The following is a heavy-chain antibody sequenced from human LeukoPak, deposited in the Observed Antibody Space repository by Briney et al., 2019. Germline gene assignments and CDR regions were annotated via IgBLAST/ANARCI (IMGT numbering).Heavy chain of an antibody. V-gene: IGHV4-30-2*06. CDR1: SVSISNGDYY. CDR2: IYQSRSP. J-gene: IGHJ4*02. CDR3: ASYGGPGNFDY. D-gene: IGHD3-10*01. Sequence: PSETLSLTCSVSSVSISNGDYYWSWIRQSPGKGLEWIGYIYQSRSPYYNPSLKSRVTISADTSKNQFSLKLSSVNAADTAVYYCASYGGPGNFDYWGQGTLVTVSS.